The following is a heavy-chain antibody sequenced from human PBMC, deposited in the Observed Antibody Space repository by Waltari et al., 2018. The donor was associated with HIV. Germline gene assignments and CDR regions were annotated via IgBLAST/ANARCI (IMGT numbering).Heavy chain of an antibody. D-gene: IGHD3-10*01. V-gene: IGHV1-69*12. CDR3: AAEGSGSGRPREDY. Sequence: QVQLVQSGAEVKKPGSSVKVSCKASAGTFSSIAISWVRKAPGQGLEWMGAIIPIFGTANYAQKFQGRVTITADESTSTAYMELSSLRSEDTAVYYCAAEGSGSGRPREDYWGQGTLVTVSS. CDR2: IIPIFGTA. J-gene: IGHJ4*02. CDR1: AGTFSSIA.